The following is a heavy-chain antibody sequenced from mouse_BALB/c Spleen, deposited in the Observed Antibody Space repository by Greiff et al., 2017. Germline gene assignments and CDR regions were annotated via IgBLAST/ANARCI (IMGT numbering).Heavy chain of an antibody. CDR3: ARPLYGNYLAWFAY. CDR1: GYTFTNYW. Sequence: QVQLQQSGAELVRPGTSVKISCKASGYTFTNYWLGWVKQRPGHGLEWIGDIYPGGGYTNYNEKFKGKATLTADTSSSTAYMQLSSLTSEDSAVYFCARPLYGNYLAWFAYWGQGTLVTVSA. D-gene: IGHD2-10*02. V-gene: IGHV1-63*02. J-gene: IGHJ3*01. CDR2: IYPGGGYT.